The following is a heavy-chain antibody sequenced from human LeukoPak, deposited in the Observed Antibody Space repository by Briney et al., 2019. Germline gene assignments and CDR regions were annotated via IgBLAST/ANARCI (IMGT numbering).Heavy chain of an antibody. Sequence: PGGSLRLSCAASGFMFSTYWMSWVRQAPGRGLEWVANIKQDGSAKYYVESVKGRFTISRDNAKNSLYLQMNSLRAEDTAVYYCARKGGLIDYWGQGTLVTVSS. CDR1: GFMFSTYW. V-gene: IGHV3-7*01. D-gene: IGHD6-25*01. CDR3: ARKGGLIDY. CDR2: IKQDGSAK. J-gene: IGHJ4*02.